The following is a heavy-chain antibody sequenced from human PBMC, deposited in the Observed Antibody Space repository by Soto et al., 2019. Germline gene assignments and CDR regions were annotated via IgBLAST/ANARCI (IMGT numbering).Heavy chain of an antibody. D-gene: IGHD3-22*01. Sequence: GGSLRLSCAASGFTFSNSWLSWVRQAPGKGLEWVANINQDGTDKYYADSVKGRFTISRDNSKNTLYLQMNSLRAEDTAVYYCAKDTYYDSSGHFDYWGQGTLVTVSS. CDR1: GFTFSNSW. CDR3: AKDTYYDSSGHFDY. CDR2: INQDGTDK. J-gene: IGHJ4*02. V-gene: IGHV3-7*01.